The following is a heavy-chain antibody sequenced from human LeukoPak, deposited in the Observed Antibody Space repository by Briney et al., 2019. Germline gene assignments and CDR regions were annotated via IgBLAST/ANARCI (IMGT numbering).Heavy chain of an antibody. CDR2: ISYDGSNK. CDR3: ARGYSGSYLLAPFDY. V-gene: IGHV3-30-3*01. Sequence: PGTSLRLSCAASGFTFSSYAMHWVRQAPGKGLEWVAVISYDGSNKYYADSVKGRFTISRDNSKNTLYLQMNSLRAEDTAVYYCARGYSGSYLLAPFDYWGQGTLVTVSS. D-gene: IGHD1-26*01. J-gene: IGHJ4*02. CDR1: GFTFSSYA.